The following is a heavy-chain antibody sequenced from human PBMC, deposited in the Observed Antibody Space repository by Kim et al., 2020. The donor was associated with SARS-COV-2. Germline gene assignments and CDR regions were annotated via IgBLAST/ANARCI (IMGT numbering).Heavy chain of an antibody. J-gene: IGHJ4*02. Sequence: TLSLTCTVSGGSISSGSYYWSWIRQPAGKGLEWIGRIYTSGSTNYNPSLKSRVTISVDTSKNQFSLKLSSVTAADTAVYYCARGGWDSYGRRADYFDYWGQGTLVTVSS. V-gene: IGHV4-61*02. CDR1: GGSISSGSYY. CDR2: IYTSGST. CDR3: ARGGWDSYGRRADYFDY. D-gene: IGHD5-18*01.